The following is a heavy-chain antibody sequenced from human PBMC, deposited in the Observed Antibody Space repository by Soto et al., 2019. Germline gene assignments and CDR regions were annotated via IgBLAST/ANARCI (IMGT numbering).Heavy chain of an antibody. V-gene: IGHV4-39*01. CDR1: GGSISSSSYY. CDR2: IYYSGST. D-gene: IGHD3-9*01. J-gene: IGHJ4*02. CDR3: ARQEGTYYDILTGYYKTDYFDY. Sequence: SETLSLTCTVSGGSISSSSYYWGWIRQPPGKGLEWIGSIYYSGSTYYNPSLKSRVTISVDTSKNQFSLKLSPVTAADTAVYYCARQEGTYYDILTGYYKTDYFDYWGQGTLVTVSS.